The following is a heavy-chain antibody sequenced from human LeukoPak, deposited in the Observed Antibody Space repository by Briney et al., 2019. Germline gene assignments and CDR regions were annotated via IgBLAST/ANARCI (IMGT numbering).Heavy chain of an antibody. CDR2: INPSGGST. CDR1: GYTFTSYY. J-gene: IGHJ4*02. D-gene: IGHD3-22*01. Sequence: ASVKVSFKASGYTFTSYYMHWVRQAPGQGLEWMGIINPSGGSTSYAQKFQGRVTMTRNMYTSTAYMELSSMRSEDTAVYYCARTSYGSSGYYFLGYWGQGTLVTVSS. V-gene: IGHV1-46*01. CDR3: ARTSYGSSGYYFLGY.